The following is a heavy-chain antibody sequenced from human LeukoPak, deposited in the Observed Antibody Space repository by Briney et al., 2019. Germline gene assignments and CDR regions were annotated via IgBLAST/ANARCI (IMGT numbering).Heavy chain of an antibody. J-gene: IGHJ5*02. CDR2: ISAYNGNT. D-gene: IGHD3-10*01. CDR1: GYTFTTYG. Sequence: RASVKVSCKASGYTFTTYGINWVRQAPGQGLEWMGWISAYNGNTNYAQMLRGRVTMTTDTSTSTAYMELRSLRSDDTAVYYCARDGSGSNWFDPWGQGTLVTVSS. CDR3: ARDGSGSNWFDP. V-gene: IGHV1-18*01.